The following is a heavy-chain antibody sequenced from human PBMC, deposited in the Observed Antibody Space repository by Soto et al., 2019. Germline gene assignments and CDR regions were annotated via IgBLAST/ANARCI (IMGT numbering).Heavy chain of an antibody. Sequence: GGSLRLSGAASGFPFPSYGMNWVRQAPGKGLEWVSSISSTTHYIYYADSMRGRFTISRDNAKNAVYLEMNSLRAEDTAVYYCARESEDLTSNFDYWGQGTLVTVSS. CDR3: ARESEDLTSNFDY. CDR1: GFPFPSYG. J-gene: IGHJ4*02. CDR2: ISSTTHYI. V-gene: IGHV3-21*06.